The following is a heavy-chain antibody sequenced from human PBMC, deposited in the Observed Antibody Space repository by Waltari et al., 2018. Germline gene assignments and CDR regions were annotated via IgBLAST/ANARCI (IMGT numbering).Heavy chain of an antibody. CDR2: IHGSGRS. J-gene: IGHJ4*02. CDR3: ARDRGRGLFLDS. D-gene: IGHD2-15*01. CDR1: GASLSGNYW. V-gene: IGHV4-4*02. Sequence: QVQLQESGPGLVKPSGTLSVTCAVSGASLSGNYWWSWVRQSPGKGLEWIGQIHGSGRSNYNPSLESRVSVSIDTSKNHFSLKMTSATAADTAVYYCARDRGRGLFLDSWGQGTLVTVSP.